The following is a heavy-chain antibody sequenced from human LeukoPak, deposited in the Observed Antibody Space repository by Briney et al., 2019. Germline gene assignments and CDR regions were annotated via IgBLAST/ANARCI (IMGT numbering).Heavy chain of an antibody. CDR1: GFSFSSCA. CDR3: AKDSDYYDSSGRFDY. V-gene: IGHV3-23*01. Sequence: GGSLGLSCAASGFSFSSCAMSWVRQAPGKGPQWVSGVSDDGNSRYYADSLKGRFTISRDNSKNTLYLQMNSLRAEDTAVYYCAKDSDYYDSSGRFDYWGQGTLVTVSS. CDR2: VSDDGNSR. J-gene: IGHJ4*02. D-gene: IGHD3-22*01.